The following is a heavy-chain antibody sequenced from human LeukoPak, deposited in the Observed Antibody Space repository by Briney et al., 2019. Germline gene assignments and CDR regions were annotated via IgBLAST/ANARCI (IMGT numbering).Heavy chain of an antibody. CDR1: GGTFSSYA. CDR3: ARVGDSGPGAFDI. Sequence: SVKVSCKASGGTFSSYAISWVRRAPGQGLEWMGGIIPIFGTANYAQKFQGRVTITADESTSTAYMELSSLRSEDTAVYYCARVGDSGPGAFDIWGQGTMVTVSS. V-gene: IGHV1-69*13. CDR2: IIPIFGTA. D-gene: IGHD1-26*01. J-gene: IGHJ3*02.